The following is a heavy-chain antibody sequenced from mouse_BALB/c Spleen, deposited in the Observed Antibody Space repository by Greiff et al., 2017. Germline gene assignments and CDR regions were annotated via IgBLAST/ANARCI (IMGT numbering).Heavy chain of an antibody. D-gene: IGHD2-14*01. Sequence: VKLMESGPGLVAPSQSLSITCTVSGFSLTSYGVHWVRQPPGKGLEWLGVIWAGGSTNYNSALMSRLSISKDNSKSQVFLKMNSLQTDDTAMYYCAREGVRRPMDYWGQGTSVTVSS. V-gene: IGHV2-9*02. CDR3: AREGVRRPMDY. J-gene: IGHJ4*01. CDR1: GFSLTSYG. CDR2: IWAGGST.